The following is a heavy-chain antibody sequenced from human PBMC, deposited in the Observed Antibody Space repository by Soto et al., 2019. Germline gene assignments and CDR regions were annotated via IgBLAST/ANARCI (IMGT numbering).Heavy chain of an antibody. Sequence: SPLKVACESSACSVSMQVMGWVRPAPEQGLEWMGGIIPIFGTPQYAEKFQDRVTIAADESTSTAYMELSSLTSEDTAVYYCATTEGSDAHSFDYWGQGPLVTVSS. D-gene: IGHD2-21*01. CDR1: ACSVSMQV. V-gene: IGHV1-69*01. J-gene: IGHJ4*02. CDR3: ATTEGSDAHSFDY. CDR2: IIPIFGTP.